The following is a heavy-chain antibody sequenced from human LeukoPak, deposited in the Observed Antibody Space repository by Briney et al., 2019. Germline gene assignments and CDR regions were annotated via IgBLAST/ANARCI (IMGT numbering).Heavy chain of an antibody. V-gene: IGHV4-59*01. CDR1: GGSINNYY. Sequence: PSETLSLTCSVSGGSINNYYWIWIRQPPGKGLEWIGYIYYTGSTNYNPSLKSRVTVSVDTPKNQFFLKLRSVTAADTAVYYCARIGRVGGYYFDHWGQGTLVTVSS. J-gene: IGHJ4*02. D-gene: IGHD3-16*01. CDR3: ARIGRVGGYYFDH. CDR2: IYYTGST.